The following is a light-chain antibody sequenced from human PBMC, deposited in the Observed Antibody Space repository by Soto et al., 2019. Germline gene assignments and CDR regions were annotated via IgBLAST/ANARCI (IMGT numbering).Light chain of an antibody. CDR1: QDISNH. CDR3: QQYDNLPTFT. J-gene: IGKJ3*01. V-gene: IGKV1-33*01. Sequence: DIQMTQSPSSLSASVGDRVTITCQASQDISNHLNWYQQKPGKAPKLLIYDASSLETGVPSSFSGGGSGTDFTFTITSLRPEDIATYYCQQYDNLPTFTFGPGTKVDIK. CDR2: DAS.